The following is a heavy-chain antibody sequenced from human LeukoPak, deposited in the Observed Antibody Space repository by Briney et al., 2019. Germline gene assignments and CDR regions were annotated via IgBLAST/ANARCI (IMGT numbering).Heavy chain of an antibody. CDR3: ATDLSDLDWFDP. Sequence: ASVKVSCKVSGYTLTELSMHWVRQAPGKGLEWMGGFDPEDGETIYAQKFQGRVTMTEDTSTDTAYMELSSLRSEDTAVYYCATDLSDLDWFDPWGQGTLVTVSS. J-gene: IGHJ5*02. D-gene: IGHD2-21*02. CDR1: GYTLTELS. V-gene: IGHV1-24*01. CDR2: FDPEDGET.